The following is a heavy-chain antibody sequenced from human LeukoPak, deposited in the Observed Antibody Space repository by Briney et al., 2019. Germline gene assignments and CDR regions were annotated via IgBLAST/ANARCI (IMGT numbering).Heavy chain of an antibody. CDR3: AREWSVPAAPTPYNWFDP. J-gene: IGHJ5*02. V-gene: IGHV1-2*06. D-gene: IGHD2-2*01. Sequence: RASVKVSCKASGYTFTVYYIHWVRQAPGQGLEWMGRIIPGSGGTNYAQKLQGRVTMTTDTSTSTAYMELRSLRSDDTAVYYCAREWSVPAAPTPYNWFDPWGQGTLVTVSS. CDR2: IIPGSGGT. CDR1: GYTFTVYY.